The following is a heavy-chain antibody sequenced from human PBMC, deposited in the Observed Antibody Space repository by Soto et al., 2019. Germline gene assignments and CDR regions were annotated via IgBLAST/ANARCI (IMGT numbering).Heavy chain of an antibody. D-gene: IGHD6-6*01. CDR2: INQDGSVK. Sequence: ESGGGLVQPGGSLRLSCAASGFTFSNYWMSWVRQAPGKGLEWVANINQDGSVKYYVDSVKGRFTISRDNAKISLYLQINSLGAEDTAVYYCARIGYSSSSNDYWGQGTLVTVSS. V-gene: IGHV3-7*03. J-gene: IGHJ4*02. CDR3: ARIGYSSSSNDY. CDR1: GFTFSNYW.